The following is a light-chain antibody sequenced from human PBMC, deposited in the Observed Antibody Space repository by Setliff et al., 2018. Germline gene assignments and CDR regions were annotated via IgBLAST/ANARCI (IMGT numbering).Light chain of an antibody. CDR2: DVS. Sequence: QSALTQPRSVSESPGQSVTISCTGTSSDVGGYNYVSWYQQHPGKAPKVMIYDVSKRPSGVPDRFSGSKSGNTASLTISGLQAEDEAEYYCCSYAGSYTYVFGTGTKVTVL. CDR3: CSYAGSYTYV. V-gene: IGLV2-11*01. J-gene: IGLJ1*01. CDR1: SSDVGGYNY.